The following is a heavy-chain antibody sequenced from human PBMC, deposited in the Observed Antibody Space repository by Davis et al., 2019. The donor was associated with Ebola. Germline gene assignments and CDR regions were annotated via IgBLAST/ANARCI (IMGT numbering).Heavy chain of an antibody. V-gene: IGHV3-23*01. CDR1: GFTFSSYA. CDR3: AKRPDDFWSGFGDLVGGMNWFDP. D-gene: IGHD3-3*01. J-gene: IGHJ5*02. CDR2: ISGSGGST. Sequence: PSETLSLTCAASGFTFSSYAMSWVRQAPGKGLEWVSAISGSGGSTYYADSVKGRFTISRDNSKNTLYLQMNSLRAEDTAVYYCAKRPDDFWSGFGDLVGGMNWFDPWGQGTLVTVSS.